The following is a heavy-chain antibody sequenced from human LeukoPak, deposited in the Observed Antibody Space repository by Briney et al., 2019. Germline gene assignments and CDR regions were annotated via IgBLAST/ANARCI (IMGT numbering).Heavy chain of an antibody. J-gene: IGHJ6*03. CDR2: IYTSGST. D-gene: IGHD1-20*01. CDR1: GGSISSGSYH. V-gene: IGHV4-61*02. Sequence: PSETLSLTCTVSGGSISSGSYHWSWIRQPAGKGLEWIGRIYTSGSTNYNPSLKSRVTISVDTSKNQFSLKLSSVTAADTAVYYCARDAVVITGTTFSYYYYYMDVWGKGTTVTVSS. CDR3: ARDAVVITGTTFSYYYYYMDV.